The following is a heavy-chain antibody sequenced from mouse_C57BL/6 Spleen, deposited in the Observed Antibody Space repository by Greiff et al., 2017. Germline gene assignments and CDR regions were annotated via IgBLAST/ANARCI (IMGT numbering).Heavy chain of an antibody. Sequence: QVQLQQSGPELVKPGASVKISCKASGYAFSSSWMNWVKQRPGKGLEWIGRIYPGDGDTNYNGKFKGKATLTADKSSSTAYMQLSSLTSEDSAVYFCARPDGSFYAMDYWGQGTSVTVSS. CDR2: IYPGDGDT. J-gene: IGHJ4*01. D-gene: IGHD1-1*01. CDR1: GYAFSSSW. V-gene: IGHV1-82*01. CDR3: ARPDGSFYAMDY.